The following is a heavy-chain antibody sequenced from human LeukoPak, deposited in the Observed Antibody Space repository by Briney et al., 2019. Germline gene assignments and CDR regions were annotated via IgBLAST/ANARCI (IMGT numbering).Heavy chain of an antibody. CDR1: GFTFISYS. CDR3: TRGQLSYFDS. CDR2: ISSSSNYI. V-gene: IGHV3-21*01. D-gene: IGHD1-1*01. J-gene: IGHJ4*02. Sequence: TGGSLRLSCAASGFTFISYSINWVRQAPGKGPEWVSSISSSSNYIYYADSVKGRFTMSRDNAKNSVYLQMNSLRAEDTAVYYCTRGQLSYFDSWGQGTLATVSS.